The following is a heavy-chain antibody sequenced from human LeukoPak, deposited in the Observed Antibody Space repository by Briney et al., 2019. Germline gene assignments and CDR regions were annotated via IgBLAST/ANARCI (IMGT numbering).Heavy chain of an antibody. V-gene: IGHV1-69*01. J-gene: IGHJ4*02. CDR2: IIPIFGTA. Sequence: SVTVSCKASGGTFSSYAISWVRQAPGQGLEWMGGIIPIFGTANYAQKFQGRVTITADESTSTAYMELSSLRSEDTAVYYCARGHPHYYDSSGYYRYSFDYWGQGTLVTVSS. CDR1: GGTFSSYA. D-gene: IGHD3-22*01. CDR3: ARGHPHYYDSSGYYRYSFDY.